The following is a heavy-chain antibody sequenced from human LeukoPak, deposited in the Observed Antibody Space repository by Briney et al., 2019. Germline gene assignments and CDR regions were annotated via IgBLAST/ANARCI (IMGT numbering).Heavy chain of an antibody. D-gene: IGHD6-13*01. CDR2: IYCSGST. V-gene: IGHV4-34*01. Sequence: PSESLSLTCAAYGGSFSGYYWSWIRQPPGKGLEWVGSIYCSGSTYYNPSLKSRVTISVDKSKNKFSLKLSCVTAADTAVYYSARHRRIAAAGNKYYIDYWGQGTLVTVSS. CDR1: GGSFSGYY. CDR3: ARHRRIAAAGNKYYIDY. J-gene: IGHJ4*02.